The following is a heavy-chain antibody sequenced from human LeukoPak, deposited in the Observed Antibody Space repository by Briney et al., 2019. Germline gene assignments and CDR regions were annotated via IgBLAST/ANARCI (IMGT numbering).Heavy chain of an antibody. Sequence: GGSLRLSCAASGFTFRSYAMSWVRQAPGKGPEWVLAISGSGTSTYYADSVEGRFTISRDNSKNTLYLQMNSLRAEDTAVYYCEGTYYYDSGDDYWGQGTLVTVSS. J-gene: IGHJ4*02. D-gene: IGHD3-22*01. CDR3: EGTYYYDSGDDY. CDR2: ISGSGTST. CDR1: GFTFRSYA. V-gene: IGHV3-23*01.